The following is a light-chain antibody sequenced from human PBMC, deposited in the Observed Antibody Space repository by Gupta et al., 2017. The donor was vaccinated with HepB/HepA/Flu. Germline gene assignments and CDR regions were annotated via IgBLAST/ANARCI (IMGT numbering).Light chain of an antibody. CDR3: MIWHNNAWV. CDR1: SGISVATYR. J-gene: IGLJ3*02. Sequence: QAVLTQPSSLSASPGASASLTCTLRSGISVATYRMSWYLQKPGSPPQSLLRYRSDSDKQQGSGVPSRFSASKDASANAGILLMSGLQSEDEADYYCMIWHNNAWVFGGGTKLTVL. V-gene: IGLV5-45*02. CDR2: YRSDSDK.